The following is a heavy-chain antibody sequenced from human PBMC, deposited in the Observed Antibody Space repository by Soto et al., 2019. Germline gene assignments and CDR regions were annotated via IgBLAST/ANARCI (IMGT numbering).Heavy chain of an antibody. V-gene: IGHV3-23*01. J-gene: IGHJ4*02. CDR2: ISRSGGTT. D-gene: IGHD3-10*01. Sequence: EVQLLESGGGHVQPGGSLRLSCAASGLNFRLYAMSWVRQGPGKGPEWVSSISRSGGTTYYTDSVKGRFTISRDNSKNTLFLQMNSLRADDTAVYYCAKDRLNTYGSGAYYTAGGDYWGQGTLVTVSS. CDR1: GLNFRLYA. CDR3: AKDRLNTYGSGAYYTAGGDY.